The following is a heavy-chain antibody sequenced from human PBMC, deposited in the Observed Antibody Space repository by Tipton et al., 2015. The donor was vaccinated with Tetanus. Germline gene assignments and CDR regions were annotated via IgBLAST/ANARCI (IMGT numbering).Heavy chain of an antibody. V-gene: IGHV3-21*01. CDR3: AGDRKSWELVPSNWFDP. CDR1: GFTLSRFG. D-gene: IGHD3-10*01. CDR2: ISSTSTYI. J-gene: IGHJ5*02. Sequence: SLRLSCEVSGFTLSRFGMNWVRQAPGKGLEWISSISSTSTYIYYATSVKGRFTISRDNAKNTLYLQMNGLRVEDTAVYYCAGDRKSWELVPSNWFDPWGQGTRVTVSS.